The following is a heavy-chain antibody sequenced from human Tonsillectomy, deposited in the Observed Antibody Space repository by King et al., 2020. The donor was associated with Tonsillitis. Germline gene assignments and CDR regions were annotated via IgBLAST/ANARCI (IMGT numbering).Heavy chain of an antibody. CDR1: GFTFSSYG. D-gene: IGHD3-10*01. J-gene: IGHJ4*02. CDR3: ANVSSSYGSGVDY. CDR2: IPYDGRNK. V-gene: IGHV3-30*02. Sequence: VQLVESGGGVVQPGGSLRLSCTASGFTFSSYGMHWVRQAPGKGLEWVAFIPYDGRNKYYADSVKGRFTISRDNSKNTLYVQINSLRAEDTAVYYCANVSSSYGSGVDYWGQGTLVTVSS.